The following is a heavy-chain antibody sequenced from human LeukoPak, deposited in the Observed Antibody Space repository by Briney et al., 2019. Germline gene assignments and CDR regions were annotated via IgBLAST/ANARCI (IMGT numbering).Heavy chain of an antibody. CDR3: ARGNYGDYGEYFQH. CDR2: IYYSGST. Sequence: SQTLSLTCTVPGGSISSGDYYWSWIRQPPGKGLEWIGYIYYSGSTYYNPSLKSRVTISVDTSKNQFSLKLSSVTAADTAVYYCARGNYGDYGEYFQHWGQGTLVTVSS. D-gene: IGHD4-17*01. V-gene: IGHV4-30-4*01. CDR1: GGSISSGDYY. J-gene: IGHJ1*01.